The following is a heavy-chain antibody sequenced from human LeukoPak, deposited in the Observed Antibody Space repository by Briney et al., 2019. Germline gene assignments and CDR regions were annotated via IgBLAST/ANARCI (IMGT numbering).Heavy chain of an antibody. CDR2: IFPNGNT. V-gene: IGHV3-53*01. Sequence: GGSLRLSCALSGLTVTDNYMSWVRQAPGKGLEWVSLIFPNGNTYYADFVQGRFSISRDNPKNTLFLDMSGLRAEDTAVFFCARANPVYGDFDYWGQGTLVTVSS. D-gene: IGHD4-17*01. CDR3: ARANPVYGDFDY. J-gene: IGHJ4*02. CDR1: GLTVTDNY.